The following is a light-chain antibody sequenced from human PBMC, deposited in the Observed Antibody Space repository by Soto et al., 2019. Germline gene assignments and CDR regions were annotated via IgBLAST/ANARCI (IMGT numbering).Light chain of an antibody. CDR2: DAS. Sequence: DIQMTQSPSTLSASVGDRVTITCRASQSISSWLAWYQQKPGKAPKLLIYDASSLESGVPSRFSGSGSGTEFTLTISSLQPDDFANSYCQQYNSYFTFGPGTKVDIK. J-gene: IGKJ3*01. CDR3: QQYNSYFT. V-gene: IGKV1-5*01. CDR1: QSISSW.